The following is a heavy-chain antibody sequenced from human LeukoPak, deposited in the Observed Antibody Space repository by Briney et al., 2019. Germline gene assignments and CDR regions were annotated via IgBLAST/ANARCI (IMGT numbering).Heavy chain of an antibody. CDR1: GFTFNSYA. D-gene: IGHD5-18*01. CDR3: AKVLRSYTYGPGDDY. Sequence: GGSLRLSCVASGFTFNSYAMNWVRQAPGKGLEWVSGIRDFGDTTYYADSVKGRFTISRDNSKNTLYLQMNSLRAEDTALYYCAKVLRSYTYGPGDDYRGQGTLVTVSS. CDR2: IRDFGDTT. J-gene: IGHJ4*02. V-gene: IGHV3-23*01.